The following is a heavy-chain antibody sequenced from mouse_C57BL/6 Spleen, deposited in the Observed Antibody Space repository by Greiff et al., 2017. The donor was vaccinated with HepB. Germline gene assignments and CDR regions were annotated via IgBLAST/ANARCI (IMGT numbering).Heavy chain of an antibody. CDR2: INPSNGGT. CDR3: ARDGPNYYGSSLYYAMDY. Sequence: VQLQQPGTELVKPGASVKLSCKASGYTFTSYWMHWVKQRPGQGLEWIGNINPSNGGTNYNEKFKSKATLTVDKSSSTAYMQLSSLTSEDSAVYYCARDGPNYYGSSLYYAMDYWGQGTSVTVSS. J-gene: IGHJ4*01. D-gene: IGHD1-1*01. V-gene: IGHV1-53*01. CDR1: GYTFTSYW.